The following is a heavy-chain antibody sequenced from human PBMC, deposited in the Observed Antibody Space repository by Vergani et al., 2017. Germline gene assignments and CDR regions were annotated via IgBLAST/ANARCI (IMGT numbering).Heavy chain of an antibody. V-gene: IGHV4-34*01. Sequence: QVQLQQWGAGLLKPSETLSLTCAVYGGSFSGYYWSWIRQPPGKGLEWIGEINHSGSTNYNPSRKSRVTISVDTSKNQFSLKLSSVTAADTAVYYCARRRSSGYYYSYYYGMDVWGQGTTVTVSS. CDR1: GGSFSGYY. D-gene: IGHD3-22*01. CDR2: INHSGST. J-gene: IGHJ6*02. CDR3: ARRRSSGYYYSYYYGMDV.